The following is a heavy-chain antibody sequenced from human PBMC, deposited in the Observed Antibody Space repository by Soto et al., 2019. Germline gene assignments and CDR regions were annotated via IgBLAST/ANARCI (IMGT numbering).Heavy chain of an antibody. V-gene: IGHV1-69*04. D-gene: IGHD3-10*01. CDR1: GGTFSSYT. J-gene: IGHJ5*02. CDR3: ARDTTLERGVTNWFDP. CDR2: IIPILGIA. Sequence: SVKVSCKASGGTFSSYTISWVRQAPGQGLEWMGRIIPILGIANYAQKFQGRVTITADKSTSTAYMELSSLRSEDTAVYYCARDTTLERGVTNWFDPWGQGTLVTVSS.